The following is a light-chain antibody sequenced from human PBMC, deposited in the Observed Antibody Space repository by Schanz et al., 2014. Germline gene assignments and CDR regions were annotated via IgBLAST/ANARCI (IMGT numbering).Light chain of an antibody. CDR2: GAS. CDR1: QGVDSSY. CDR3: HHYGGSPYT. J-gene: IGKJ2*01. Sequence: EIVLTQSPGTLSLSPGERATLSCRASQGVDSSYLAWYQQKPGQAPRLLIYGASSRATGIPDRFSGSGSGTDFTLTISRLEPEDFAVYYCHHYGGSPYTFGQGTKLEIK. V-gene: IGKV3-20*01.